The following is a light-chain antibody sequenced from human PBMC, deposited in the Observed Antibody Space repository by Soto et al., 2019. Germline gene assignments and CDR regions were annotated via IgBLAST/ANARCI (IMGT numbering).Light chain of an antibody. CDR1: QSVLYSSNTKNY. J-gene: IGKJ5*01. CDR3: QQYYSTPLT. CDR2: WAS. V-gene: IGKV4-1*01. Sequence: DIVMTQSPDYLAVSLGERATINCKSSQSVLYSSNTKNYLAWYQQKPGQPPKLLIYWASTRESGVPDRFSGSGSGTDFTLPISSLQAEDVAVYYCQQYYSTPLTFGQGTRLEIK.